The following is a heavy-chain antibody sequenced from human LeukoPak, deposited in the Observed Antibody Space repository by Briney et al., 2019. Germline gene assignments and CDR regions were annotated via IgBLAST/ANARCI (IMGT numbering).Heavy chain of an antibody. CDR1: GGSLTSYY. Sequence: SETLSLTCTVSGGSLTSYYWGWIRQPPGKGLEWIAYIYYSGSTNYNPSLKSRVTISVDTSKNQFSLKVNSVTAADTAVYYCARQWTAAVSIDYWAREPWSPSPQ. CDR2: IYYSGST. J-gene: IGHJ4*02. D-gene: IGHD6-13*01. CDR3: ARQWTAAVSIDY. V-gene: IGHV4-59*08.